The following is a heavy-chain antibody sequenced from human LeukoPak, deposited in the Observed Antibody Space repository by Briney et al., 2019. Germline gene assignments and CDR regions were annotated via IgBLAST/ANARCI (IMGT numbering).Heavy chain of an antibody. V-gene: IGHV3-23*01. CDR1: GFTFSSYA. CDR3: ARGGAVAGNNYFDY. Sequence: PGGSLRLSCAASGFTFSSYAMSWVRQAPGKGLEWVSAISGSGGSTYYADSVKGRFTISRDNAKNSLYLQVNSLRAEDTAVYYCARGGAVAGNNYFDYWGQGTLVTVSS. CDR2: ISGSGGST. J-gene: IGHJ4*02. D-gene: IGHD6-19*01.